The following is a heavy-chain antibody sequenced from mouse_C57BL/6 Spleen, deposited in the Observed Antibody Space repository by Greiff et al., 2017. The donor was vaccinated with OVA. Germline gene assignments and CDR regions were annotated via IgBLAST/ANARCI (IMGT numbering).Heavy chain of an antibody. V-gene: IGHV1-81*01. CDR3: AREGTTVGRNYIDY. D-gene: IGHD1-1*01. CDR2: IYPRSGNT. J-gene: IGHJ2*01. Sequence: QVQLQQSGAELARPGASVKLSCKASGYTFTSYGISWVKQRTGQGLEWIGEIYPRSGNTYYNEKFKGKATLTADKSSSTAYMELRSLTSEDSAVYFCAREGTTVGRNYIDYWGQGTTLAVSS. CDR1: GYTFTSYG.